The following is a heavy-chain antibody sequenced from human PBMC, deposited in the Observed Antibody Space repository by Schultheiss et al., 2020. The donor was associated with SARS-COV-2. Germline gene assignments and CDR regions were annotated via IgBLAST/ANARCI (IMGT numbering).Heavy chain of an antibody. CDR1: GYTFTSYG. CDR3: ARGCSSTSCYTGGGGDP. Sequence: SVKVSCKASGYTFTSYGISWVRQAPGQGLEWMGGIIPIFGTANYAQKFQGRVTITADESTSTAYMELSSLRSEDTAVYYCARGCSSTSCYTGGGGDPWGQGTLVTVSS. V-gene: IGHV1-69*13. CDR2: IIPIFGTA. D-gene: IGHD2-2*02. J-gene: IGHJ5*02.